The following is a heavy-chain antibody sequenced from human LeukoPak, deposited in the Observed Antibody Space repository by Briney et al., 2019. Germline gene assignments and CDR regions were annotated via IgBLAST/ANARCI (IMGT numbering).Heavy chain of an antibody. CDR2: IYYSGST. CDR3: ARGHSGWYYFDY. J-gene: IGHJ4*02. Sequence: AETLTLTCTVSGGSISSYYWSWIRQPPGKGLEWIGYIYYSGSTNYNPSLKRRVTISVDTSKNQFSLELSSVTGVDTAVYYCARGHSGWYYFDYWGQKTVVTLSS. CDR1: GGSISSYY. D-gene: IGHD6-19*01. V-gene: IGHV4-59*01.